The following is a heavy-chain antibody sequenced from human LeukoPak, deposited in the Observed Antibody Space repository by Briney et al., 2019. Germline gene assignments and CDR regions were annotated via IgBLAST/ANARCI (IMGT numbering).Heavy chain of an antibody. CDR1: GFTFGHYA. D-gene: IGHD3-10*01. Sequence: GGSLRLSCAASGFTFGHYAMHWVRQAPGKGLEWVSLISGDGDGTYYADSVKGRFTISRDSSSNCLYLQMDSLRAEDTALYYCGKDRGGYYGSGTSYYFYGVDVWAKGPRSPSP. V-gene: IGHV3-43*02. J-gene: IGHJ6*02. CDR2: ISGDGDGT. CDR3: GKDRGGYYGSGTSYYFYGVDV.